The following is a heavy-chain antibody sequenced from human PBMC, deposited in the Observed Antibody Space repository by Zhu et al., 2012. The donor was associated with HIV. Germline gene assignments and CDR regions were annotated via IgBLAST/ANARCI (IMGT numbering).Heavy chain of an antibody. D-gene: IGHD4-17*01. J-gene: IGHJ3*01. Sequence: QVQLHQWGAGLLKPSETLSLTCAVNGASFNTYNWTWIRQAPGRGLEWIGKINHTGDADYNPSLKTRITMSVDTYKNQFSLKLTSVIAADTATYYCARSESGYGDLDAFDLWAKGQRSPSLQ. CDR2: INHTGDA. V-gene: IGHV4-34*01. CDR3: ARSESGYGDLDAFDL. CDR1: GASFNTYN.